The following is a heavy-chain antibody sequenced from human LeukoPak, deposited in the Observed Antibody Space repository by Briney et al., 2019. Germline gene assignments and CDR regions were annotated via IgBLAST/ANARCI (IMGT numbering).Heavy chain of an antibody. V-gene: IGHV3-48*03. CDR2: ISSSGSTI. CDR3: ARGGYSSVWYEGS. Sequence: GGSLRLSCAASGFTFSSYEMNWVRQAPGKGPEWVSYISSSGSTIYYADSVKGRFTISRDNAKNSLYLQMNSLRAEDTAVYYCARGGYSSVWYEGSWGQGTLVTVSS. CDR1: GFTFSSYE. J-gene: IGHJ5*02. D-gene: IGHD6-19*01.